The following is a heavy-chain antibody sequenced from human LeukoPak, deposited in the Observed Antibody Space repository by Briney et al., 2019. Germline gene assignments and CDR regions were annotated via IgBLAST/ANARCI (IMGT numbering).Heavy chain of an antibody. J-gene: IGHJ4*02. CDR1: GGSIISTNYY. CDR3: ARHLGFQDYYGSGSYYPPYYFDY. D-gene: IGHD3-10*01. Sequence: SETLSLTCTVSGGSIISTNYYWAWIRHPPGKGLEWIGSIYYSGSTYFNPSLKSRVTISVDTSKNQFSLKLSSVTAADSAVYYSARHLGFQDYYGSGSYYPPYYFDYWGQGTLVTVSS. V-gene: IGHV4-39*01. CDR2: IYYSGST.